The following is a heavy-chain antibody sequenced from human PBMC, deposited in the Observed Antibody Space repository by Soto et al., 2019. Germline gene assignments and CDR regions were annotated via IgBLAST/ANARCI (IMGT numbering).Heavy chain of an antibody. CDR3: ARDSPRRSGSGSYRGYYYMDV. CDR1: GFTFSSYS. D-gene: IGHD3-10*01. CDR2: ISSSSSYI. J-gene: IGHJ6*03. V-gene: IGHV3-21*01. Sequence: EVQLVESGGGLVKPGGSLRLSCAASGFTFSSYSMNWVRQAPGKGLEWVSSISSSSSYIYYADSVKGRFTISRDNAKNSLYLQMNSLRAEDTAVYYCARDSPRRSGSGSYRGYYYMDVWGKGTTVTVSS.